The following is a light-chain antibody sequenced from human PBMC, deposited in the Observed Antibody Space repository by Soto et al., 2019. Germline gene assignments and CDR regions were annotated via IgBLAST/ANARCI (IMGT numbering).Light chain of an antibody. CDR1: QSVSNRY. V-gene: IGKV3-20*01. CDR3: QQYSTLPHT. J-gene: IGKJ2*01. Sequence: ESVLTQSPGTLSLSPGERATLSCRASQSVSNRYFAWYQQKPGQAPRLRIYGVSSRATGIPDRFSGSGSGTNFTLTISRLEPEDFGGHYCQQYSTLPHTFGQGTKLEVK. CDR2: GVS.